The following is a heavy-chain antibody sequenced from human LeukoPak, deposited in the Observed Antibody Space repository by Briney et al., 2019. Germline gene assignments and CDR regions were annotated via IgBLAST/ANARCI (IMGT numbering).Heavy chain of an antibody. J-gene: IGHJ5*02. CDR1: GRTITELA. CDR3: ATDRVGPIVGAGAFVP. Sequence: GSLRLSFNVTGRTITELAMNGVRGGRGKVQEKMGGFDPEDGETIYAQKFQGRVTMTEDTSTDTAYMELSSLRSEDTAVYYCATDRVGPIVGAGAFVPWGQGTLLTVSS. V-gene: IGHV1-24*01. CDR2: FDPEDGET. D-gene: IGHD1-26*01.